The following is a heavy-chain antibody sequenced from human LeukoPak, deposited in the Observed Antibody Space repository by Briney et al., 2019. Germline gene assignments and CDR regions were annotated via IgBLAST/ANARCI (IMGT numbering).Heavy chain of an antibody. Sequence: GGSLRLSCAASGFTFSSYWMHWVRQAPGKGLVWVSRINSDGGSTSYADSVKGRFTISRDNAKNTLHLQMNSLRAEDTAVYYCAREPLTLARSYWYFDLWGRGTLVTVSS. CDR1: GFTFSSYW. CDR2: INSDGGST. J-gene: IGHJ2*01. V-gene: IGHV3-74*01. CDR3: AREPLTLARSYWYFDL.